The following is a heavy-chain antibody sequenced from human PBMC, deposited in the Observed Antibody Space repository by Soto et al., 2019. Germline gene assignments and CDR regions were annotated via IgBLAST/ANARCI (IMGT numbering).Heavy chain of an antibody. D-gene: IGHD6-13*01. J-gene: IGHJ6*02. CDR1: GFTFSSYA. CDR3: AREGTRSSWYGVSRTNYYYYYGMDV. Sequence: GGSLRLSCAASGFTFSSYAMHWVRQAPGKGLEWVAVISYDGSNKYYADSVKGRFTTSRDNSKNTLYLQMTSLRAEDTAVYYFAREGTRSSWYGVSRTNYYYYYGMDVWGQGTTVTVSS. V-gene: IGHV3-30-3*01. CDR2: ISYDGSNK.